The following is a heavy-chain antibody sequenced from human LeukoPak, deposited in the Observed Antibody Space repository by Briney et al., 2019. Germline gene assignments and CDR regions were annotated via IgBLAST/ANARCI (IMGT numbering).Heavy chain of an antibody. J-gene: IGHJ4*02. D-gene: IGHD3-10*01. CDR1: GGTFSSYA. CDR2: IIPIFGTA. CDR3: ARGYYGSGSYNGY. V-gene: IGHV1-69*13. Sequence: GASVKVSCKASGGTFSSYAISWARQAPGQGLEWMGGIIPIFGTANYAQKFQGRVTITADESTSTAYMELSSLRSEDTAVYYCARGYYGSGSYNGYWGQGTLVTVSS.